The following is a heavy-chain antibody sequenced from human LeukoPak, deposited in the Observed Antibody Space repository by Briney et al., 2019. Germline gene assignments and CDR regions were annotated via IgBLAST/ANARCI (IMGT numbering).Heavy chain of an antibody. Sequence: SETLSLTCTVSGGSISNYYWSWIRQPPGKGLEWIGYLYYIGSTKYNPSLKRRVTISIDTSKNQFSLKLSSVTTADTAVYYCARMVVSAIDYFDYWGQGTLVTVSS. CDR1: GGSISNYY. J-gene: IGHJ4*02. CDR2: LYYIGST. D-gene: IGHD2-21*01. V-gene: IGHV4-59*01. CDR3: ARMVVSAIDYFDY.